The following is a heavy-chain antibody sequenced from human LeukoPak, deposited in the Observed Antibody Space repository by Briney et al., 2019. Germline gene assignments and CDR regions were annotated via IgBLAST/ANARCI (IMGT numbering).Heavy chain of an antibody. Sequence: PEGSLRLSCAASGFTFSSYAMSWVRQAPGKGLEWVSAISGSGGSTYYADSVKGRFTISRDNSKNTLYLQMNSLRAEDTAVYYCAKQGQWLVRYFDLWGRGTLVTVSS. V-gene: IGHV3-23*01. J-gene: IGHJ2*01. D-gene: IGHD6-19*01. CDR1: GFTFSSYA. CDR2: ISGSGGST. CDR3: AKQGQWLVRYFDL.